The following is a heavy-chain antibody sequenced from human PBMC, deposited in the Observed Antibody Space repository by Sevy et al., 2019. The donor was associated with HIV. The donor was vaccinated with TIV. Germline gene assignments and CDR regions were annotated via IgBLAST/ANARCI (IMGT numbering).Heavy chain of an antibody. Sequence: GGSLRLSCAASGFTFSNAWMSWVRQAPGKGLEWVGRIKTKNEGGTIDYAAPVKGRFTISRDDSKNPLSLQMNSLKPEDTAVYYCTTDPITLFGVVISEAGPDYWGQGTLVTVSS. V-gene: IGHV3-15*01. CDR2: IKTKNEGGTI. D-gene: IGHD3-3*01. J-gene: IGHJ4*02. CDR3: TTDPITLFGVVISEAGPDY. CDR1: GFTFSNAW.